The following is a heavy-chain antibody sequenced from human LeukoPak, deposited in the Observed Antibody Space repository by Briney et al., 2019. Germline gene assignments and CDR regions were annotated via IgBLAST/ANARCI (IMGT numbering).Heavy chain of an antibody. CDR3: AGATTHDAFDI. Sequence: GWSLRLSCAASGFTFSSYALSWVRQAPGKGLEWVSAISGSGGSTYYADSVKGRFTISRDNSKNTLYLQMNSLRAEDTAVYYCAGATTHDAFDIWGQGTMVTVSS. V-gene: IGHV3-23*01. D-gene: IGHD1-26*01. CDR1: GFTFSSYA. J-gene: IGHJ3*02. CDR2: ISGSGGST.